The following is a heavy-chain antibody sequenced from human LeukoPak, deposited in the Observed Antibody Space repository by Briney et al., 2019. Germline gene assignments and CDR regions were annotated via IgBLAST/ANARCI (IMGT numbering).Heavy chain of an antibody. CDR3: ARANFIWLHKNYYYMDV. Sequence: SETLSLTCTVSGGSISSSSYYWSWIRQPPGKGLEWIGEINHSGSTNYNPSLKSRVTISVDTSKNQFSLKLSSVTAADTAVYYCARANFIWLHKNYYYMDVWGKGTTVTVSS. V-gene: IGHV4-39*07. CDR1: GGSISSSSYY. D-gene: IGHD5-24*01. J-gene: IGHJ6*03. CDR2: INHSGST.